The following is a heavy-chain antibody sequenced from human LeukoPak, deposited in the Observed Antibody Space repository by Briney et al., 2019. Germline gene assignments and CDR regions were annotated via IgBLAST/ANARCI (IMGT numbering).Heavy chain of an antibody. CDR1: GFTFSSYE. CDR2: ISSSSSYI. D-gene: IGHD3-16*02. V-gene: IGHV3-21*01. CDR3: ARHRTASDY. Sequence: SGGSLRLSCAASGFTFSSYEMNWVRQAPGKGLEWVSSISSSSSYIYYADSVKGRFTFSRDNAKNSLYLQMNSLRAEDTAVYYCARHRTASDYWGQGTLVTVSS. J-gene: IGHJ4*02.